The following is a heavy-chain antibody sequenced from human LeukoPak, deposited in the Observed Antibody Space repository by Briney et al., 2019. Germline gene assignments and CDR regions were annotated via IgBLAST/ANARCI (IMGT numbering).Heavy chain of an antibody. Sequence: GGSLRLSCAASGFTFSSYAMSWVRQAPGKGLEWVSAISGSGGSTYYADSVKGRFTISRDNSKNTLYLQMNSLRAEDTAVYYCAKGGYGSGSYPPNTVYWGRGTLVTVSS. D-gene: IGHD3-10*01. CDR2: ISGSGGST. CDR3: AKGGYGSGSYPPNTVY. CDR1: GFTFSSYA. V-gene: IGHV3-23*01. J-gene: IGHJ4*02.